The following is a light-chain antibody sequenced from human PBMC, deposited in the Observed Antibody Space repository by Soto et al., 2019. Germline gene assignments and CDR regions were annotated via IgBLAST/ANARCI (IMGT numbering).Light chain of an antibody. CDR3: QTWGTGNRV. Sequence: QLVLTQSPSASASLGASVKLTCTLSSGHSNYAIAWHQQQPEKGPRYLMKVNSDGSHRKGDGIPDRFSGSSSGAQRYLTISSLQYEDEADYYCQTWGTGNRVFGTGTKLTVL. CDR1: SGHSNYA. V-gene: IGLV4-69*01. J-gene: IGLJ1*01. CDR2: VNSDGSH.